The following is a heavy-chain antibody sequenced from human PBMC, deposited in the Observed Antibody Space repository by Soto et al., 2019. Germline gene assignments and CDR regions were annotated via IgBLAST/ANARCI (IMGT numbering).Heavy chain of an antibody. CDR1: GGSISSGGYY. Sequence: SETLSLTCTVSGGSISSGGYYWSWIRQHPGKGLEWIGYIYYSGSTYYNPSLKSRVTISVDTSKNQFSLKLSSVTAADTAVYYCARDIRGYSSNWFDPWGHGTLVTVSS. J-gene: IGHJ5*02. V-gene: IGHV4-31*03. D-gene: IGHD5-18*01. CDR2: IYYSGST. CDR3: ARDIRGYSSNWFDP.